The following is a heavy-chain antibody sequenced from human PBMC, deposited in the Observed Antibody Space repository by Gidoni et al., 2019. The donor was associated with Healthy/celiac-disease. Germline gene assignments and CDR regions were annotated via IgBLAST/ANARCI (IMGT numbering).Heavy chain of an antibody. CDR3: ARGDSSFDAFDI. Sequence: EVQLVESGGGVVRPGGSLGLSCAASGFTFDDYGMSWVRQATGKGLGWFSGINWNGGSTVYADAVKGRFTISRDNAKNSLDLQMNSLRAEDTALYHWARGDSSFDAFDIWGQGTMVTVSS. J-gene: IGHJ3*02. CDR1: GFTFDDYG. V-gene: IGHV3-20*01. CDR2: INWNGGST. D-gene: IGHD6-6*01.